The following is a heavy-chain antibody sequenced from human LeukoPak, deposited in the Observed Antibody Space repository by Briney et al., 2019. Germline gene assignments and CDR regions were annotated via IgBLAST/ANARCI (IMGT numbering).Heavy chain of an antibody. CDR2: IYYSGST. V-gene: IGHV4-59*01. Sequence: SETLSLTCTVSGGSISSYYWSWIRQPPGKGLEWIGYIYYSGSTNYNPSLKTRVTISVDTSKNQFSLNLSSVTAADTAVYYCARATRLAYGGNSYYFDYWGQGTLVTVSS. CDR3: ARATRLAYGGNSYYFDY. J-gene: IGHJ4*02. D-gene: IGHD4-23*01. CDR1: GGSISSYY.